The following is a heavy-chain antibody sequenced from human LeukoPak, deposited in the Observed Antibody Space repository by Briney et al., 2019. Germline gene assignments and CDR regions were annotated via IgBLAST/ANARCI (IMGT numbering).Heavy chain of an antibody. CDR3: ARSPDTAMAYFDY. CDR2: ISYDGSNK. CDR1: GFTFSSYA. V-gene: IGHV3-30-3*01. J-gene: IGHJ4*02. D-gene: IGHD5-18*01. Sequence: PGRSLRLSCAASGFTFSSYAMHWVRQAPGKGLEWVAVISYDGSNKYYADSVKGRFTISRDNSKNTLYLQMNSLRAEDTAVYYCARSPDTAMAYFDYWGQGTLVTVSS.